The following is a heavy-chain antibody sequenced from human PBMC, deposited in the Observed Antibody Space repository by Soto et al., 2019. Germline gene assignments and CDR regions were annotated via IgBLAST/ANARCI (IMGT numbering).Heavy chain of an antibody. D-gene: IGHD5-18*01. CDR1: GGSNSSYY. CDR3: ARERGYSYGSDYGMDV. V-gene: IGHV4-59*01. CDR2: IYYSGST. J-gene: IGHJ6*02. Sequence: SEKLSLTCTVSGGSNSSYYWSWIRQPPGKGLEWIGHIYYSGSTNYNPSLKSRVTISVDTSKNQFSLKLSSVTAADTAVYYCARERGYSYGSDYGMDVWGQGTTGTV.